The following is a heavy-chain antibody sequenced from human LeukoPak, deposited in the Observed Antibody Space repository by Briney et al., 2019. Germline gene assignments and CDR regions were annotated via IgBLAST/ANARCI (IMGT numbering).Heavy chain of an antibody. CDR3: AKGGRAAAGYDY. CDR2: IGDGS. Sequence: GGSLRLSCAASGFPFSSYAMSWVRQAPGKGLEWIATIGDGSHYADFVMGRFTISRDNSKNTLYLHVNSLRAEDTAVYYCAKGGRAAAGYDYWGQGTLVTVSS. D-gene: IGHD6-13*01. J-gene: IGHJ4*02. CDR1: GFPFSSYA. V-gene: IGHV3-23*01.